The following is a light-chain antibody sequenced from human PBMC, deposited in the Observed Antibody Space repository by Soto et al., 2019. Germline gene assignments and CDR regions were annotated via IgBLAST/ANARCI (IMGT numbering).Light chain of an antibody. CDR1: SSDVDGYNY. CDR3: SSYTTSNTRQIV. CDR2: DVS. Sequence: QSALTQPASVSGSPGQSITISCTGTSSDVDGYNYVSWYQQHPGKAPKFIIYDVSNRPSGVSNRFSGSKSGNPASLTISGLHAEDEADYYCSSYTTSNTRQIVFGTGTKLTVL. J-gene: IGLJ1*01. V-gene: IGLV2-14*01.